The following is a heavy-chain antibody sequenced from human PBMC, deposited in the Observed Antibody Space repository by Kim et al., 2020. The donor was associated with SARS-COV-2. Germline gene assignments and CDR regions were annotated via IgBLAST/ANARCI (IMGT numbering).Heavy chain of an antibody. CDR1: GYTFTSYG. CDR3: ARDPPQSYYGSGAGY. J-gene: IGHJ4*02. Sequence: ASVKVSCKASGYTFTSYGISWVRQAPGQGLEWMGWISAYNGNTNYAQKLQGRVTMTTDTSTSTAYMELRSLRSDDTAVYYCARDPPQSYYGSGAGYWGQGTLVTVSS. V-gene: IGHV1-18*04. D-gene: IGHD3-10*01. CDR2: ISAYNGNT.